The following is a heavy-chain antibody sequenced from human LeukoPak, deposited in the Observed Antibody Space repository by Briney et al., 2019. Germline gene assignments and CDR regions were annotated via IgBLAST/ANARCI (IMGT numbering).Heavy chain of an antibody. D-gene: IGHD3-3*01. CDR2: INPNSGGT. CDR3: ARASPITIFGVVIPNWFDP. CDR1: GYTFTGYY. Sequence: ASVKVSCKASGYTFTGYYMHWVRQAPGQGLEWMGWINPNSGGTNYAQKFQGRVTMTRDTSTSTVYMELSSLRSEDTAVYYCARASPITIFGVVIPNWFDPWGQGTLVTVSS. J-gene: IGHJ5*02. V-gene: IGHV1-2*02.